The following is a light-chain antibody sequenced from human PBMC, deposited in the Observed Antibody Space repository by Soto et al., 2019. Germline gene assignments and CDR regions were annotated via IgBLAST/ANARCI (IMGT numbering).Light chain of an antibody. CDR1: QSVRSN. J-gene: IGKJ1*01. V-gene: IGKV3-15*01. CDR2: DAS. Sequence: EIVMTQSPVTLSVSPGERATLSCRASQSVRSNLAWYQQKPGQAPRLLRYDASTRATGIPARFSGSGSGTEFTLTISSLQSEDFAVYYCQQYNNWPPWTFGQGTKVDVK. CDR3: QQYNNWPPWT.